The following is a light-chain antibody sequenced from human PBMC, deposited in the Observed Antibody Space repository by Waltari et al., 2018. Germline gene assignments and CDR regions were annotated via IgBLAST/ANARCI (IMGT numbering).Light chain of an antibody. J-gene: IGKJ1*01. CDR3: QQYHTYPWT. Sequence: AIRMTQSPASLSSSTGARVTIPCRASQGVSTYLAWYQQKPGKAPSPLIYASSTLESGVPSKFSGSGSGTDFTLTISCLQSEDFATYYCQQYHTYPWTFGQGTKVEI. V-gene: IGKV1-8*01. CDR1: QGVSTY. CDR2: ASS.